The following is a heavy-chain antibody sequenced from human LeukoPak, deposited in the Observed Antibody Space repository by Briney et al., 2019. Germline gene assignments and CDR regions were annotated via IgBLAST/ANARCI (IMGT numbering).Heavy chain of an antibody. CDR2: VSGSGHTT. V-gene: IGHV3-23*01. CDR1: AFTFSNYA. J-gene: IGHJ6*04. CDR3: ARVALRYFDWSPVDV. Sequence: GGSLRLSCAASAFTFSNYAMSWVRQAPGKGLEWVSAVSGSGHTTYYADSVKGRFTISRDNAKNSLYLQMNSLRAEDTAVYYCARVALRYFDWSPVDVWGKGTTVTVSS. D-gene: IGHD3-9*01.